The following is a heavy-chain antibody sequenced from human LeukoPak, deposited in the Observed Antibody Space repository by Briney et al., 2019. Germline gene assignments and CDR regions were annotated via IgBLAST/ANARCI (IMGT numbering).Heavy chain of an antibody. CDR1: GFTFTTSW. CDR3: ARDSLNGPFVISLDY. Sequence: GGSLRLSCAASGFTFTTSWMHWFRQAPGKGLVWVSRIESDGTSTTYADSVKGRFTISRDNAKNTLYLQMNSLRAEDTAVYFCARDSLNGPFVISLDYWGQGALVTVSS. D-gene: IGHD3-9*01. J-gene: IGHJ4*02. V-gene: IGHV3-74*01. CDR2: IESDGTST.